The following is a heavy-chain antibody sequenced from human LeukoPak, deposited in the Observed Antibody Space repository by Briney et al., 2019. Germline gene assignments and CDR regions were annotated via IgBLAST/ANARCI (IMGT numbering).Heavy chain of an antibody. J-gene: IGHJ4*02. CDR2: MNPNSGNT. V-gene: IGHV1-8*01. CDR3: ARGRPGYSSSWYGDY. Sequence: GASVKVSCKASGYTFITYDINWVRQATGQGLEWMGWMNPNSGNTGYAQKFQGRVTMTRNTSISTAYLGLSSLRSEDTAVYYCARGRPGYSSSWYGDYWGQGTLVTVSS. D-gene: IGHD6-13*01. CDR1: GYTFITYD.